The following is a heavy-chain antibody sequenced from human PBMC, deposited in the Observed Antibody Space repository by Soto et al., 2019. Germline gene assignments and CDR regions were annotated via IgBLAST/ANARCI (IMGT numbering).Heavy chain of an antibody. CDR1: GYTFTSYY. Sequence: QVQLVQSGAEVKKPGASVKVSCKASGYTFTSYYMHWVRQAPGQGLEWMGIINPSGGSTTYAQKFKGRVTMTRDTSTSTVYMELSSLRYEDTAVYYCARGDIVAIFGMDVWGQGTTVTVSS. J-gene: IGHJ6*02. V-gene: IGHV1-46*01. CDR2: INPSGGST. D-gene: IGHD5-12*01. CDR3: ARGDIVAIFGMDV.